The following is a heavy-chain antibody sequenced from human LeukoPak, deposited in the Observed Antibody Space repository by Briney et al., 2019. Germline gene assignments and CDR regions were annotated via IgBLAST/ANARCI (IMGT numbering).Heavy chain of an antibody. V-gene: IGHV1-69*04. CDR2: IIPILGIA. D-gene: IGHD7-27*01. J-gene: IGHJ4*02. CDR3: ARASNWGSADY. CDR1: GGTFSSYA. Sequence: SVMVSCKASGGTFSSYAISRVRQAPGQELEWMGRIIPILGIANYAQKFQGRVTITADKSTSTAYMELSSLRSEDTAVYYCARASNWGSADYWGQGTLVTVSS.